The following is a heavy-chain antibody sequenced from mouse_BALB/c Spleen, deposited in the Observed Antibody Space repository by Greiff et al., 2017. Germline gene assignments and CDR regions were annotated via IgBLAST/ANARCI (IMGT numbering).Heavy chain of an antibody. J-gene: IGHJ2*01. Sequence: EVKVVESGGGLVQPGGSLRLSCATSGFTFSDFYMEWVRQPPGKRLEWIAASRNKANDYTTEYSASVKGRFIVSRDTSQSILYLQMNALRAEDTAIYYCARDAGIIGVFDYWGQGTTLTVSS. CDR2: SRNKANDYTT. CDR3: ARDAGIIGVFDY. V-gene: IGHV7-1*02. CDR1: GFTFSDFY. D-gene: IGHD1-1*01.